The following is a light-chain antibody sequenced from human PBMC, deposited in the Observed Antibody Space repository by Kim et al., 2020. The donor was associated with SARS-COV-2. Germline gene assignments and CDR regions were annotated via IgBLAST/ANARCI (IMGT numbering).Light chain of an antibody. V-gene: IGLV2-14*03. CDR1: RGVIGAYDF. Sequence: GQSITLPGPVSRGVIGAYDFVSWYQQNPAKAPRLIIYDVYTRPLGVSNRCAASKSANTASLIISVLQTENEGYNYGSSYATIASVVFGPGTKVTVL. J-gene: IGLJ1*01. CDR3: SSYATIASVV. CDR2: DVY.